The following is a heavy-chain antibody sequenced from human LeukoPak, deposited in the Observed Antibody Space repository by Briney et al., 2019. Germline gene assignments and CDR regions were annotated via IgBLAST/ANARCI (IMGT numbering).Heavy chain of an antibody. CDR2: ISGSGGST. V-gene: IGHV3-23*01. CDR3: AKAGVVGCSRGTCYAPDY. Sequence: GGSLRLSCAASGFTFSSYAMTWVRQAPGKGLEWVSAISGSGGSTYYADSVKGRFTISRDNSKNTLFLQMHSLRAEDTAVYYCAKAGVVGCSRGTCYAPDYWGQGTLVTVSS. J-gene: IGHJ4*02. CDR1: GFTFSSYA. D-gene: IGHD2-15*01.